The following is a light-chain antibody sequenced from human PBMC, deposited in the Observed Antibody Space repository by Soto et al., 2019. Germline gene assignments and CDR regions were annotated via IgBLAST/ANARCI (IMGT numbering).Light chain of an antibody. CDR3: QQYGSSGT. CDR1: QSVSNNY. CDR2: CAS. J-gene: IGKJ1*01. V-gene: IGKV3-20*01. Sequence: EIVLTQSPGTLSLSPGERATLSCRASQSVSNNYLAWYQQKPGQAPRLLIYCASIRATGIPDRFSGSGSGTHFTLTMSRLEPEDFALYYCQQYGSSGTFGQGTKVEIK.